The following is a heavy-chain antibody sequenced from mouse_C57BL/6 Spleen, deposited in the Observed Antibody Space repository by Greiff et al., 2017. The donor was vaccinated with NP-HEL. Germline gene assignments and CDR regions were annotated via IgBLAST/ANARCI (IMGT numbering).Heavy chain of an antibody. V-gene: IGHV1-18*01. Sequence: VQLQQSGPELVKPGASVTIPCNASGYTFTDYNMDWVKQSHGKSLEWIGDINPNNGGTIYNQKFKGKATLTVDKSSSTAYREIRSLTSEDTAVYYCARTYDYDEDAWFAYWGQGTLVTVSA. J-gene: IGHJ3*01. CDR3: ARTYDYDEDAWFAY. CDR1: GYTFTDYN. CDR2: INPNNGGT. D-gene: IGHD2-4*01.